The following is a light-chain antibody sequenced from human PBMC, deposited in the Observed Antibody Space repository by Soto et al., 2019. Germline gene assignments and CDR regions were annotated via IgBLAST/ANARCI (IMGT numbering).Light chain of an antibody. CDR3: AAWDDSLNDYA. V-gene: IGLV1-36*01. CDR1: SSNIGNNA. Sequence: QSVLAQPPSVSEAPRQRVTISCSGSSSNIGNNAVNWYQQLPGKAPKLLIYYDDLVPSGVSDRFSASKSGTSASLAISGLQSEDEADYYCAAWDDSLNDYAFGTGTKVTVL. CDR2: YDD. J-gene: IGLJ1*01.